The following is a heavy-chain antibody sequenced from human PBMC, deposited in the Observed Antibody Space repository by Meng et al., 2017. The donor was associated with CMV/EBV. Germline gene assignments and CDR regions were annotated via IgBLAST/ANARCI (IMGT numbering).Heavy chain of an antibody. CDR1: GFTFRTYN. CDR3: ARDRVATTSYYYYGMDV. D-gene: IGHD5-24*01. Sequence: GESLKISCAASGFTFRTYNMDWVRQAPGRGLEWVSSITSNSDYVRYAGSVKGRFTISRDNVKNALYLQLNSLRAEDTAVYYCARDRVATTSYYYYGMDVWGQGTTVTVSS. V-gene: IGHV3-21*01. J-gene: IGHJ6*02. CDR2: ITSNSDYV.